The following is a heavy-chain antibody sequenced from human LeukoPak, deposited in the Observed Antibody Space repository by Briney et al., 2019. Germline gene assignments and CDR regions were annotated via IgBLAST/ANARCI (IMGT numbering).Heavy chain of an antibody. Sequence: PGGSLRLSCAASGFTFRTYEMNWVRQAPGKGLEWVSYISDSGTTIYYADSVKGRFTISRDNAKNSLYLQMNSLRAEDTALYYCAREVWTTVATSHYYYMDVWGKGTTVTVSS. CDR2: ISDSGTTI. CDR3: AREVWTTVATSHYYYMDV. J-gene: IGHJ6*03. V-gene: IGHV3-48*03. D-gene: IGHD4-17*01. CDR1: GFTFRTYE.